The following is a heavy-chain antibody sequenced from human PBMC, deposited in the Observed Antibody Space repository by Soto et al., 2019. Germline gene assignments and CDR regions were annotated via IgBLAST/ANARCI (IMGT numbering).Heavy chain of an antibody. J-gene: IGHJ6*02. CDR1: GYTFTGYY. CDR3: ARDLSESSSWYYYYGMDV. D-gene: IGHD6-13*01. V-gene: IGHV1-2*02. Sequence: ASVKVSCKASGYTFTGYYMHWVRQAPGQGLEWMGWINPNSGGTNYAQKFQGRVTMTRDTSISTAYMELSRLRSDDTAVYYCARDLSESSSWYYYYGMDVWGQGTTVTVSS. CDR2: INPNSGGT.